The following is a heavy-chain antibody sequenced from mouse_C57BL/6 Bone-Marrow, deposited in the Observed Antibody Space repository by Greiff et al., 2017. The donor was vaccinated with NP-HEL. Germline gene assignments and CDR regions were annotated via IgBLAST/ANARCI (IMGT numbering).Heavy chain of an antibody. D-gene: IGHD2-4*01. J-gene: IGHJ1*03. CDR2: ISNGGGST. CDR3: ARQGDYDPYFDV. V-gene: IGHV5-12*01. CDR1: GFTFSDYY. Sequence: DVHLVESGGGLVQPGGSLKLSCAASGFTFSDYYMYWVRQTPEKRLEWVAYISNGGGSTYYPDTVKGRFTISRDNAKNTLYLQMSRLKSEDTAMYYCARQGDYDPYFDVWGTGTTVTVSS.